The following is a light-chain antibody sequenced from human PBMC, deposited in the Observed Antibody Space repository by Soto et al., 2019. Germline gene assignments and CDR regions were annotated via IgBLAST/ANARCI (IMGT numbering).Light chain of an antibody. V-gene: IGKV1D-12*01. Sequence: DIQMTQSPSSVSASVGDRVTITCRASQGISSWLGWYPQKPGKAPKLLIYAASSLQSGVPSRFSGSGSGTDFTLTISSLQPEDFATYYCQQANSFRPNFGQGTRLEIK. J-gene: IGKJ5*01. CDR3: QQANSFRPN. CDR1: QGISSW. CDR2: AAS.